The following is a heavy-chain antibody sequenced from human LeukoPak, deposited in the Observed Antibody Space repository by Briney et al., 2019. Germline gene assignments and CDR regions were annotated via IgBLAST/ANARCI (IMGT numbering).Heavy chain of an antibody. Sequence: SVKVSCKASGGTFSSYAISWVRQAPGQGLEWMGGIIPIFGTANYAQKFQGRVTITTDESTSTAYMELSSLRSEDTAVYYCARDRSPYYDSSGYYPINAFDYWGQGTLVTVSS. D-gene: IGHD3-22*01. CDR1: GGTFSSYA. CDR2: IIPIFGTA. V-gene: IGHV1-69*05. CDR3: ARDRSPYYDSSGYYPINAFDY. J-gene: IGHJ4*02.